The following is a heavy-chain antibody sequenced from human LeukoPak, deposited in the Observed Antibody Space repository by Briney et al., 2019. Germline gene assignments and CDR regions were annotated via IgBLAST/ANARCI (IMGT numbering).Heavy chain of an antibody. CDR2: INSDGGST. J-gene: IGHJ4*02. V-gene: IGHV3-74*01. CDR3: ARRIQGMAPYYFDY. Sequence: GGSLRLSCTASGFTFSSYWMHWVREAPGKGLVWVSRINSDGGSTSYADSVKGRFTISRDNAKNTLYLQMNSLRAEDTAVYYCARRIQGMAPYYFDYWGQGTLVTVSS. D-gene: IGHD5-24*01. CDR1: GFTFSSYW.